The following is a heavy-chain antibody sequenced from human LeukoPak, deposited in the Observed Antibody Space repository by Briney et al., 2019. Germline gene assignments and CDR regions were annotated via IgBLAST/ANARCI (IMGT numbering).Heavy chain of an antibody. Sequence: GGSLRLSCAASGFTVSSNYMSWVRQAPGKGLEWVSVIYSCGSTYYADSVKGRFTISRDNSKNTLYLQMNSLRAEDTAVYYCAREHSGYDFPGRDYYYMDVWGKGTTVTVSS. J-gene: IGHJ6*03. CDR2: IYSCGST. V-gene: IGHV3-53*05. CDR3: AREHSGYDFPGRDYYYMDV. D-gene: IGHD5-12*01. CDR1: GFTVSSNY.